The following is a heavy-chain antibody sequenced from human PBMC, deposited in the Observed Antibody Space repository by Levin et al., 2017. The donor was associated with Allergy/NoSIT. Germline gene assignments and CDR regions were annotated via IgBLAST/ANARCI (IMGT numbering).Heavy chain of an antibody. D-gene: IGHD5-12*01. Sequence: PSETLSLTCTVSGGSISSSSYYWGWIRQPPGKGLEWIGSIYYSGSTYYNLSLKSRVTISVDTSKNQFSLKLSSVTAADTAVYYCARHRRIVATIGCFDYWGQGTLVTVSS. J-gene: IGHJ4*02. CDR3: ARHRRIVATIGCFDY. V-gene: IGHV4-39*01. CDR2: IYYSGST. CDR1: GGSISSSSYY.